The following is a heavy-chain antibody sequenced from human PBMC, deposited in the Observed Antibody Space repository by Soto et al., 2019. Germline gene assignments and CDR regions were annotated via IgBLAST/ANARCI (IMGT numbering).Heavy chain of an antibody. J-gene: IGHJ6*02. V-gene: IGHV4-34*01. CDR2: INHSGST. CDR3: ARTSIAAAPTYGMDV. CDR1: GGSFSGYY. D-gene: IGHD6-13*01. Sequence: QVQLQQWGAGLLKPSETLSLTCAVYGGSFSGYYWSWIRQPPGKGLEWIGEINHSGSTNYNPSLKRRVTISVDTSKNQFSLKLSSVTAADTAVYYCARTSIAAAPTYGMDVWGQGTTVTVSS.